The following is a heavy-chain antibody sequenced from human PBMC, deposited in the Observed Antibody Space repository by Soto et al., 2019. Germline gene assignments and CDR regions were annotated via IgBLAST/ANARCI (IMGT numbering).Heavy chain of an antibody. CDR3: TRAYGAETFDF. J-gene: IGHJ5*01. V-gene: IGHV1-8*02. D-gene: IGHD3-10*01. CDR1: GYNFNNYD. Sequence: GASVKVSCKASGYNFNNYDIHWVRQAPGHGLEWMGWMNPNSGNTGYAQNFRGRVTMTQNTAIGTAYMELSSLRSDDTATYYCTRAYGAETFDFWGQGTRVTVSS. CDR2: MNPNSGNT.